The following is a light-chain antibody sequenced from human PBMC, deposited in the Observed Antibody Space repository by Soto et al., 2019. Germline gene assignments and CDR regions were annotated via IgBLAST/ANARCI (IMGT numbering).Light chain of an antibody. V-gene: IGLV2-14*01. Sequence: QSALTQPAPVSGSPGQSITISCTGTSSDVGGYDYVSWYQPYPGKAPKLIISDVSYRPSGVSNRFSASKSGNTASLTISGLQSEDEADYYCSSYTSNSTRVFGGGTKLTVL. CDR2: DVS. J-gene: IGLJ3*02. CDR1: SSDVGGYDY. CDR3: SSYTSNSTRV.